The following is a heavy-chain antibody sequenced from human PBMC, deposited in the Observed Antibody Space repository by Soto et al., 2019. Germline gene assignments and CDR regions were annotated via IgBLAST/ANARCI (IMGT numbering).Heavy chain of an antibody. CDR2: INAGNGNT. V-gene: IGHV1-3*01. J-gene: IGHJ3*02. CDR1: GGTFSSYA. Sequence: GASVNVSCKASGGTFSSYAISWVRQAPGQRLEWMGWINAGNGNTKYSQKFQGRVTITRDTSASTAYMELSSLRSEDTAVYYCARELGMVHWADAFDIWGQGTMVTVSS. D-gene: IGHD2-8*01. CDR3: ARELGMVHWADAFDI.